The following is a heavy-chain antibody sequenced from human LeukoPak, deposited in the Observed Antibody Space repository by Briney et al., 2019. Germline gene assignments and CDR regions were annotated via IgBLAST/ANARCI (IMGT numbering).Heavy chain of an antibody. CDR1: GFTFDDYA. CDR2: ISWNSGSI. V-gene: IGHV3-9*01. D-gene: IGHD3-10*01. Sequence: PGGSLRLSCAASGFTFDDYAMHWVRQAPGKGLEWVSGISWNSGSIGYADSVKGRFTISRDNAKNSLYLQMNSLRAEDTALYYCAKDRYLTMVRGGDWFDPWGQGTLVTVSS. CDR3: AKDRYLTMVRGGDWFDP. J-gene: IGHJ5*02.